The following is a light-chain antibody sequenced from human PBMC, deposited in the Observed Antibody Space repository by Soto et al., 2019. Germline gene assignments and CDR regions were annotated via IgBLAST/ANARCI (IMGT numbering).Light chain of an antibody. V-gene: IGLV2-14*01. Sequence: QSALTQPASVSGSPGQSITFSCTGTSSDVGGYNYVSWYQQHPGKAPKLIIYDVTNRPSGVSYRFSGSKSGNTASLTISGFQAEDEADYYCCSYSHTNTTVVFGGGTKVTVL. CDR3: CSYSHTNTTVV. CDR1: SSDVGGYNY. J-gene: IGLJ2*01. CDR2: DVT.